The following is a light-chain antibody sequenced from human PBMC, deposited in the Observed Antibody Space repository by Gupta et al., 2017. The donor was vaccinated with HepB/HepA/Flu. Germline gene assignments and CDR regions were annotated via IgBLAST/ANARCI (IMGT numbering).Light chain of an antibody. Sequence: EIALTQSPGTLSLSPGETFTLSCGASENVNTFYLSWYQQKPGQAPRLLVYGASSRAAGVPDSFSGVVSGTEFTLTISRREPEDFAVYYCQHRSYSLVTFGQGTHVDIK. CDR3: QHRSYSLVT. CDR1: ENVNTFY. CDR2: GAS. J-gene: IGKJ5*01. V-gene: IGKV3-20*01.